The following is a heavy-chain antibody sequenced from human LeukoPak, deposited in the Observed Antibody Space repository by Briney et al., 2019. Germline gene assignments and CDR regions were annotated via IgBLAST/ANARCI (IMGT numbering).Heavy chain of an antibody. V-gene: IGHV3-23*01. D-gene: IGHD5-18*01. CDR2: ISGSGGST. CDR1: GFPFDSYA. J-gene: IGHJ3*02. Sequence: GGSLRLSCAASGFPFDSYALSWVRQAPGKGLEWVSAISGSGGSTYYADSVKGRFTISRDNSKNTLYLQMNSLKTEDTAVYYCTTRAAHSYGYGDAFDIWGQGTMVTVSS. CDR3: TTRAAHSYGYGDAFDI.